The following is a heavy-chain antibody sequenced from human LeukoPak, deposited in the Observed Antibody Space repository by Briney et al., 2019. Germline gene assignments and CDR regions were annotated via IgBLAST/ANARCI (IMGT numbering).Heavy chain of an antibody. J-gene: IGHJ6*02. V-gene: IGHV1-69*04. Sequence: ASVKVSCKASGGTFSSYATSWVRQAPGQGLEWMGRIIPILGIANYAQKFQGRVTITADKSTSTAYMELSSLRSEDTAVYYCARVIITSQNIDYYGMDVWGQGTTVTVSS. CDR3: ARVIITSQNIDYYGMDV. CDR2: IIPILGIA. CDR1: GGTFSSYA. D-gene: IGHD3-9*01.